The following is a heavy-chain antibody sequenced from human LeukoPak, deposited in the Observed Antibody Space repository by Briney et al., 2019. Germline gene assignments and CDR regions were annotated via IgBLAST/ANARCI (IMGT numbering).Heavy chain of an antibody. CDR1: GGSISIYY. V-gene: IGHV4-59*08. J-gene: IGHJ4*02. CDR3: ARSNWNDYLFDY. D-gene: IGHD1-1*01. CDR2: IYYSGST. Sequence: PSETLSLTCTVSGGSISIYYWSWIRQPPGKGLEWIGYIYYSGSTNYNPSLKSRVTISVDTSKNQFSLKLSSVTAADTAVYYCARSNWNDYLFDYWGQGTLVTVSS.